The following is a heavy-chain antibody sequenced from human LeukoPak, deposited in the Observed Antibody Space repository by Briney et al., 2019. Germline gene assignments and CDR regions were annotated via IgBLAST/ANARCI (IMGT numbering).Heavy chain of an antibody. CDR2: ISVSGGST. J-gene: IGHJ6*02. CDR3: ARGGGLDV. Sequence: PGGSLRLSCAASGFTFSSYALSWVRQAPGKGLEWVSAISVSGGSTYFADSVKGRFTISRDNAKNSLYLQMSNLRAEDTAVYFCARGGGLDVWGQGATVTVSS. CDR1: GFTFSSYA. V-gene: IGHV3-23*01. D-gene: IGHD3-16*01.